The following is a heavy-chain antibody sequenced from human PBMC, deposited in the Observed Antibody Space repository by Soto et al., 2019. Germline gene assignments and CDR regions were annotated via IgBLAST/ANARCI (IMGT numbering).Heavy chain of an antibody. Sequence: GGSLRLSCAASGFAFRNYWMNWVRQAPGKGLEWVANIRQDAVERYYVDSVKGRFTVSRDNANNLMFLQMNNLRAEDTGVYYCARDDAKRELCGGGSCYTSGKFDYWGQGTLVTVSS. CDR3: ARDDAKRELCGGGSCYTSGKFDY. CDR1: GFAFRNYW. D-gene: IGHD2-15*01. CDR2: IRQDAVER. J-gene: IGHJ4*02. V-gene: IGHV3-7*05.